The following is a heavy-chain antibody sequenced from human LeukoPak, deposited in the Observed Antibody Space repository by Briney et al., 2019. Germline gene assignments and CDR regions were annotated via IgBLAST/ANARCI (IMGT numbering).Heavy chain of an antibody. Sequence: PGGSLRLSCAASGFTFSSYWMSWVRQAPGKGLEWVANIKQDGSEKYYVDSVKGRFTISRDNAKNSLYLQMDSLRAEDTAVYYCARGGYGDYDGGGYYYYYYMDVWGKGTTVTVSS. CDR1: GFTFSSYW. V-gene: IGHV3-7*01. J-gene: IGHJ6*03. CDR3: ARGGYGDYDGGGYYYYYYMDV. CDR2: IKQDGSEK. D-gene: IGHD4-17*01.